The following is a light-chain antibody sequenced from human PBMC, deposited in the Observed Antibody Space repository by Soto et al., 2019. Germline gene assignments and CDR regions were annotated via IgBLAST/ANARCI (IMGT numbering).Light chain of an antibody. CDR2: GAS. CDR1: QSVSTYY. J-gene: IGKJ1*01. Sequence: EIVWTQSPGTLSLSPGERATLSCRASQSVSTYYLAWYQQKPGQAPRLLIYGASSRATGIPDRFSGTGSGTDFTLTISRLEPEDCAGYYCQEYGTSRTFGQGTKVEIK. CDR3: QEYGTSRT. V-gene: IGKV3-20*01.